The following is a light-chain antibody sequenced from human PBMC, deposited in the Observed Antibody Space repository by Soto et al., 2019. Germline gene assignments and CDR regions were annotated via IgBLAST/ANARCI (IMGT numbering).Light chain of an antibody. J-gene: IGKJ4*01. CDR1: RSLSSN. CDR3: QQYNNWPLT. V-gene: IGKV3-15*01. CDR2: YAS. Sequence: EIMMTQSPATLSVSPGERATLSCRASRSLSSNLAWYQQKPGQAPRLLIYYASTRATGTPARFSGSGSGTEFTLTISSLQSEDFAVYFCQQYNNWPLTFGGGTKVEIK.